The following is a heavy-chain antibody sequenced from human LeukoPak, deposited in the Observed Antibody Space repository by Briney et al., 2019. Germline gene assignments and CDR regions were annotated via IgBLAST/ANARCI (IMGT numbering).Heavy chain of an antibody. D-gene: IGHD3-9*01. CDR2: IYTSGST. CDR3: ARITDSYYDILTGYPDRFWFDP. CDR1: GGSISSYY. J-gene: IGHJ5*02. V-gene: IGHV4-4*07. Sequence: QTSETLSLTCTVSGGSISSYYWSWIRQPAGKGLEWIGRIYTSGSTNYNPSLKSRVTMSVDTSKNQFSLKLSSVTAADTAVYYCARITDSYYDILTGYPDRFWFDPWGQGTLVTVSS.